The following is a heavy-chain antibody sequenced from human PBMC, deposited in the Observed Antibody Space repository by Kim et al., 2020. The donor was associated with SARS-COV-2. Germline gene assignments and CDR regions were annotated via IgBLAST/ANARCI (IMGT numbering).Heavy chain of an antibody. CDR3: ARKSETNAGHY. J-gene: IGHJ4*02. Sequence: GGFLRLSCVASGFIFSDSQMSWIRQAPGKGLEWVSLITPTATTVYYADSVKGRFAVSRDNAKNSLFLQMTSLRAEDTAVYYCARKSETNAGHYWGQGILVTVSP. D-gene: IGHD2-8*01. CDR1: GFIFSDSQ. V-gene: IGHV3-11*01. CDR2: ITPTATTV.